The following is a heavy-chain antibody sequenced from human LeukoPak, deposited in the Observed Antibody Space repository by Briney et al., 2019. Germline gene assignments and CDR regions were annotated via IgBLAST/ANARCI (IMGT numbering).Heavy chain of an antibody. V-gene: IGHV4-59*08. CDR1: GGSITSYY. Sequence: SETLSLTCTVSGGSITSYYWSWIRQPPARGLEWIAYIYYTGSANYNPSLKSRATISADTSKNQFSLKLSSVTAADTAVYYCARSYSSGWFYFDYWGQGTLVTVSS. CDR2: IYYTGSA. J-gene: IGHJ4*02. CDR3: ARSYSSGWFYFDY. D-gene: IGHD6-19*01.